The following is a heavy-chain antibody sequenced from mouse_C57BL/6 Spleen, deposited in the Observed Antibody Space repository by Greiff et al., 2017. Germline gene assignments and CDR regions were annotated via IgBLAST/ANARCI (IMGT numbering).Heavy chain of an antibody. J-gene: IGHJ2*01. CDR2: IDPSDSYT. CDR3: ARKGGSGFDY. Sequence: VQLQQSGAELVMPGASVKLSCKASGYTFTSYWMHWVKQRPGQGLEWIGEIDPSDSYTNYNQKFKGKSTLTVDKSSSTAYMQLSSLTSEDSAVYYCARKGGSGFDYWGQGTTLTVSS. V-gene: IGHV1-69*01. CDR1: GYTFTSYW. D-gene: IGHD1-1*01.